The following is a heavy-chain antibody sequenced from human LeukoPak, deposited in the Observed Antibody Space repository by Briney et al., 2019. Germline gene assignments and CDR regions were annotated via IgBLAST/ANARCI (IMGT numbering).Heavy chain of an antibody. J-gene: IGHJ4*02. D-gene: IGHD3-10*01. Sequence: ASVKVSXKASGYTFTSYDINWVRQATGQGLEWMGWMNPNSGNTGYAQKFQGRVTMTRNTSISTAYMELSSLRSEDTAVYYCARESPSSGSYVFDYWGQGTLVTVSS. CDR2: MNPNSGNT. CDR1: GYTFTSYD. CDR3: ARESPSSGSYVFDY. V-gene: IGHV1-8*02.